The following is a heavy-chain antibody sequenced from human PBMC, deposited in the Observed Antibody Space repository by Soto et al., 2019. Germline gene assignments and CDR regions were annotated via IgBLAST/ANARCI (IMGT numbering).Heavy chain of an antibody. CDR3: AKDRGFSSPYYDGSDV. Sequence: QVQLVESGGGVVQPGRSLRLSCAASGLTFSNYGIHWVRQAPGKGLEWVAVISFDGADKYYADSVKGRFTISRDNSKNTVYLQMNSLRTEETAVYYCAKDRGFSSPYYDGSDVWGQGTTVTVSS. V-gene: IGHV3-30*18. J-gene: IGHJ6*02. CDR1: GLTFSNYG. D-gene: IGHD6-13*01. CDR2: ISFDGADK.